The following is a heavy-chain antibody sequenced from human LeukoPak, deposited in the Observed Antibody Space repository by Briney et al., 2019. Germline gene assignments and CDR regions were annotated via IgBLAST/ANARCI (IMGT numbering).Heavy chain of an antibody. J-gene: IGHJ4*02. Sequence: GGSLRLSCAASGFTFSGSAMHWVRQASGKGLEWVGRIRSKANSYATTYAASVKGRFTISRDDSKNTAYLQMNSLKTEDTAVYYCTRHISTVTTDYFDYWGQGTLVTVSS. CDR1: GFTFSGSA. CDR2: IRSKANSYAT. D-gene: IGHD4-17*01. CDR3: TRHISTVTTDYFDY. V-gene: IGHV3-73*01.